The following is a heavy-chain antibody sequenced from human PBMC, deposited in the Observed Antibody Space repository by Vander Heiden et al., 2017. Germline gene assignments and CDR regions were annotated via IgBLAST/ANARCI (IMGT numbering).Heavy chain of an antibody. CDR1: GFTFNRFA. Sequence: QVQLVESGGGVVQPGTSLRLPCTASGFTFNRFAIHWVRQAPGKGLEWVAAISNDGRNTFYADSVQGRFTISRDNSKNTLYLQMNSLRPEDTAVYYCAKVNQEQLVRLGFDCWGQGTRLTVSS. V-gene: IGHV3-30*04. CDR2: ISNDGRNT. J-gene: IGHJ4*02. CDR3: AKVNQEQLVRLGFDC. D-gene: IGHD6-13*01.